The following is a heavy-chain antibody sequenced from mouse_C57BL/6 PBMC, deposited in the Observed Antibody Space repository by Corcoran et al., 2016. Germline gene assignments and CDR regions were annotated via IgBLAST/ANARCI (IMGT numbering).Heavy chain of an antibody. CDR1: GYTFTTYG. D-gene: IGHD1-1*01. J-gene: IGHJ4*01. CDR3: ARFITTVGYYAMDY. Sequence: QILLVQSGPELKKPGETFKISCRASGYTFTTYGMSWVKQAPGKGLKWMGGINTYSGVPTYADDFKGRFAFSLETTASTAYLQINNLKNEDTATYFCARFITTVGYYAMDYWGQGTSVTVSS. CDR2: INTYSGVP. V-gene: IGHV9-3*01.